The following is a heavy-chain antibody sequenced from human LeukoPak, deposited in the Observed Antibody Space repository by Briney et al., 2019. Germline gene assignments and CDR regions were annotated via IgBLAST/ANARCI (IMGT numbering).Heavy chain of an antibody. CDR3: AQRVTEGTLPLTLDV. V-gene: IGHV3-23*01. J-gene: IGHJ3*01. Sequence: GGSLRLSCAASGFTISSHVMSWVRQAPGKGLAWVSGISPGGVNTYYAESVKGRFTLSRDNSKSTLYLHMSSLRVDDTATYYCAQRVTEGTLPLTLDVWGQGTMVTVSS. D-gene: IGHD2-2*01. CDR2: ISPGGVNT. CDR1: GFTISSHV.